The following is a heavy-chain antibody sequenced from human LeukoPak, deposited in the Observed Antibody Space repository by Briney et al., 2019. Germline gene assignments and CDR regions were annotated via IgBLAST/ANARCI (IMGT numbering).Heavy chain of an antibody. CDR1: GGSISSYY. J-gene: IGHJ4*02. CDR3: ARDKRGYSFDY. Sequence: SETLSLTCTVSGGSISSYYWSWIRRPAGKGLEWIGRFYTSGSTNFNPYLKSRVTMSVDTSKNQFSLKLSSVTAADTAVYYCARDKRGYSFDYWGLGTLVTVSS. CDR2: FYTSGST. V-gene: IGHV4-4*07. D-gene: IGHD2-21*01.